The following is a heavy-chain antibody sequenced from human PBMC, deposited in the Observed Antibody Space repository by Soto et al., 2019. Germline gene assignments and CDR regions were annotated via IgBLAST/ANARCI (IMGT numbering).Heavy chain of an antibody. CDR3: ARADLGYCSGGSCYWGY. CDR1: GGTFSSYA. Sequence: QVQLVQSRAEVKKPGSSVKVSCKASGGTFSSYAISWVRQAPGQGLEWMGGIIPIFGTANYAQKFQGRVTITADESTSTAYMELSSLRSEDTAVYYCARADLGYCSGGSCYWGYWGQGTLVTVSS. V-gene: IGHV1-69*01. J-gene: IGHJ4*02. D-gene: IGHD2-15*01. CDR2: IIPIFGTA.